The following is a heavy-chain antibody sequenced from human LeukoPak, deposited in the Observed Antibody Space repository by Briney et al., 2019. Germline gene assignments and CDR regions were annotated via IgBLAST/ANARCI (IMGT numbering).Heavy chain of an antibody. CDR1: GFIFSTYW. CDR2: MNGDGTST. J-gene: IGHJ2*01. CDR3: ARARDYYDSSGQDWYFDL. Sequence: PGGSLRLSCAASGFIFSTYWMHWVRRAPGEGLVWVSRMNGDGTSTTYADSVTGRFTISRDNAKNTLYLQMNSLRAKDTAVYYCARARDYYDSSGQDWYFDLWGRGTLVTVSS. D-gene: IGHD3-22*01. V-gene: IGHV3-74*01.